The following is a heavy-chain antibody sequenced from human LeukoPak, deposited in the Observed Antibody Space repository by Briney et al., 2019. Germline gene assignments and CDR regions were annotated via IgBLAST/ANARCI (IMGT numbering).Heavy chain of an antibody. D-gene: IGHD3-3*01. Sequence: GGSLRLSCAASGFTFSSYALHWVRQAPGKGLEWVAVISYDGSNKYYADSVKGRFTISRDNSKNTLYLQMNSLRSEDTAVYYCARALYYDFWSPSYEVDYWGQGTLVTVSS. CDR1: GFTFSSYA. CDR3: ARALYYDFWSPSYEVDY. J-gene: IGHJ4*02. V-gene: IGHV3-30-3*01. CDR2: ISYDGSNK.